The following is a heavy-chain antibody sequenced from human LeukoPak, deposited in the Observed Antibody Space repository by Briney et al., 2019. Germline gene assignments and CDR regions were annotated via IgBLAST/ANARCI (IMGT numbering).Heavy chain of an antibody. Sequence: PGGSLRLSCAASGFTFSTYWMHWVRQAPGKGLVWVSRINSDGSDTNYADSVKGRFTISRDNAKNTLYLQMNSLRAEDTAVYYCARARELATVGGDYWGQGTLVTVSS. D-gene: IGHD5-24*01. CDR2: INSDGSDT. V-gene: IGHV3-74*01. CDR1: GFTFSTYW. J-gene: IGHJ4*02. CDR3: ARARELATVGGDY.